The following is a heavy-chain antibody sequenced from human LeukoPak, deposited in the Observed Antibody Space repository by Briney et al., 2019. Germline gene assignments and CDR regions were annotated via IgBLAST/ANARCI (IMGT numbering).Heavy chain of an antibody. CDR3: ARESVAGVVLLDY. D-gene: IGHD6-19*01. Sequence: PGGSLRFSCAASGFTSSDYYMSWIRQAPGKGLEWVSYISSSGSTIYYADSVKGRFTISRDNSKNTLYLQMNSLRAEDTAVYYCARESVAGVVLLDYWGQGTLVTVSS. J-gene: IGHJ4*02. V-gene: IGHV3-11*04. CDR1: GFTSSDYY. CDR2: ISSSGSTI.